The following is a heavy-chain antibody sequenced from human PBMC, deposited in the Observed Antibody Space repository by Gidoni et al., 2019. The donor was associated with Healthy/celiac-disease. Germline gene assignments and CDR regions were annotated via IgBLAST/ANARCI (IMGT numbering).Heavy chain of an antibody. CDR1: GFTFDDYA. Sequence: EVQLVESGGGLVQHGRSLRLSCAASGFTFDDYAMHSVRHAPGKGLEWVSGISWNSGSIGYADSVKGRFTISRDNAKNSLYLQMNSLRAEDTALYYCAKDGTHHSSSQPYYFDYWGQGTLVTVSS. CDR3: AKDGTHHSSSQPYYFDY. D-gene: IGHD6-13*01. CDR2: ISWNSGSI. V-gene: IGHV3-9*01. J-gene: IGHJ4*02.